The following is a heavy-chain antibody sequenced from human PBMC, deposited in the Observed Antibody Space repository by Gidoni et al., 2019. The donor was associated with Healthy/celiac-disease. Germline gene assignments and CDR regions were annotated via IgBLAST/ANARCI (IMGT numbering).Heavy chain of an antibody. CDR3: ARSLRGLFVNFDY. Sequence: QVQLQESGPGLVKPSETLSLTCTVSGGSISSYYWSWIRQPPGKGLEWIGYIYYSGSTNYNPSLKSRVTISVDTSKNQFSLKLSSVTAADTAVYYCARSLRGLFVNFDYWGQGTLVTVSS. J-gene: IGHJ4*02. CDR1: GGSISSYY. V-gene: IGHV4-59*01. CDR2: IYYSGST. D-gene: IGHD3-16*02.